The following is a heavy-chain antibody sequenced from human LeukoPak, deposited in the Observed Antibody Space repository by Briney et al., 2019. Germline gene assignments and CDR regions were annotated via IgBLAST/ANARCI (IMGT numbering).Heavy chain of an antibody. V-gene: IGHV6-1*01. CDR2: KYYRSKWYN. Sequence: SQTLSLTCAISGDSVSSNSVAWNWIRQSPSRDLEWLGSKYYRSKWYNDYAVSVNSRITINPDTSKNQFYLQLNSVTPEDTAVYYCARELGSSWYGYWGQGTLVTVCS. D-gene: IGHD6-13*01. CDR3: ARELGSSWYGY. CDR1: GDSVSSNSVA. J-gene: IGHJ4*02.